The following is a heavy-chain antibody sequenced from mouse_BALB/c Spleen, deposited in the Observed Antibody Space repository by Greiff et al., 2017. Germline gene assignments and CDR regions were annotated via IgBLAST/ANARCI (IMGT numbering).Heavy chain of an antibody. V-gene: IGHV5-15*02. J-gene: IGHJ2*01. CDR2: ISNLAYSI. D-gene: IGHD4-1*02. Sequence: EVKLVESGGGLVQPGGSRKLSCAASGFTFSDYGMAWVRQAPGKGPEWVAFISNLAYSIYYADTVTGRFTISRENAKNTLYLEMSSLRSEDTAMYYCARDGDSTGRYYFDYWGQGTTLTVSS. CDR1: GFTFSDYG. CDR3: ARDGDSTGRYYFDY.